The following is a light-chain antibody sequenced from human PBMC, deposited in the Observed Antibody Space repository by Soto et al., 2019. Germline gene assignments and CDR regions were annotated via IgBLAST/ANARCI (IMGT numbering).Light chain of an antibody. V-gene: IGKV1-39*01. CDR2: TTS. Sequence: DIQMTQSPSSLSASVGDRVTITCRASQTIDEYLNWYQEKPGKAPKLLIYTTSTLQSEVPSRFSGSGSETDFTLTISSLQPEDFATYYCQQSYSTPLTFGGGTKVEIK. CDR1: QTIDEY. J-gene: IGKJ4*01. CDR3: QQSYSTPLT.